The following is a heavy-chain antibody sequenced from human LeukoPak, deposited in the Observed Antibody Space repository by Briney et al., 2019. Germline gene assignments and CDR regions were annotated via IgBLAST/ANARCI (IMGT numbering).Heavy chain of an antibody. Sequence: SETLSLTCAVYGGSFSGYYWSWIRQPPGKGREWIGEINHSGSTNYNPSLKSRVTISVDTSKNQFSLKLSSVTAADTAVYYCARATWIQLWLIDYWGQGTLVTVSS. J-gene: IGHJ4*02. CDR2: INHSGST. CDR3: ARATWIQLWLIDY. V-gene: IGHV4-34*01. CDR1: GGSFSGYY. D-gene: IGHD5-18*01.